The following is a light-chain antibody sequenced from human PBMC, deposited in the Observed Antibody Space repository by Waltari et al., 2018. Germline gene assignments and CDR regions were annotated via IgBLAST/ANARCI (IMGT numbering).Light chain of an antibody. CDR2: DVT. Sequence: QSALTQPASVSGSPGQSITISCMGTSTDFRGYNFVSWYQQHPGKAPKLMIYDVTKRPSGVSNRFSGSKSGNTASLTISGLQAEDEADYYCCSYVGGGTLVFGGGTNVTVL. CDR1: STDFRGYNF. J-gene: IGLJ2*01. CDR3: CSYVGGGTLV. V-gene: IGLV2-23*02.